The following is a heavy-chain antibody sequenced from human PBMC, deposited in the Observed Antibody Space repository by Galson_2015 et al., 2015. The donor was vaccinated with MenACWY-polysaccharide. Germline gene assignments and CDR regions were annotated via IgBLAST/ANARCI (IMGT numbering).Heavy chain of an antibody. CDR3: AETPLDYYDSSGFIRN. V-gene: IGHV3-11*01. J-gene: IGHJ4*02. CDR2: ISSSGSST. D-gene: IGHD3-22*01. Sequence: SLRLSCAASGFTFSDYYMSWIRQAPGKGLEWVSYISSSGSSTYYADSVKGRFTISRDNAKNSLYLQMHSLRAEDTAVYYCAETPLDYYDSSGFIRNWGQGTLVTVSS. CDR1: GFTFSDYY.